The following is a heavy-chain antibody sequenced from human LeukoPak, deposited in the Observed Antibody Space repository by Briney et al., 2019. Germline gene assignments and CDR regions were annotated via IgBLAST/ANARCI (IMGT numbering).Heavy chain of an antibody. J-gene: IGHJ4*02. CDR3: ARAYDY. CDR2: ISYDGSNK. Sequence: GRSLRLSCAASGFTFSSYAMHWVRQAPGKGLEWVAVISYDGSNKYYADSVKGRFTISRDNSKNTLYLQMNSLRAEDTAVYYCARAYDYWGQGTLVTVSS. V-gene: IGHV3-30-3*01. CDR1: GFTFSSYA.